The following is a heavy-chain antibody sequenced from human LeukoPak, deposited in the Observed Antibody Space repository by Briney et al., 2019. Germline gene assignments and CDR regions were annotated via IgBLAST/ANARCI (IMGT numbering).Heavy chain of an antibody. CDR3: ARGEKDIVVVPAAAALDY. CDR1: GGSISSYY. D-gene: IGHD2-2*01. J-gene: IGHJ4*02. Sequence: SETLSLTCTVSGGSISSYYWSWIRQPPGKGLEWIGYIYYSGSTNYNPSLKSRVTISVDTSKNQFSLKLSSVTAADTAVYCCARGEKDIVVVPAAAALDYWGQGTLVTVSS. CDR2: IYYSGST. V-gene: IGHV4-59*01.